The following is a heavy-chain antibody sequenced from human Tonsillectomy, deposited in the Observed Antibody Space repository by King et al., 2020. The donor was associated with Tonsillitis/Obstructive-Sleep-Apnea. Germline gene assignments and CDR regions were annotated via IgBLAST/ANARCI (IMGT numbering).Heavy chain of an antibody. D-gene: IGHD3-10*01. CDR1: GGSISSYY. J-gene: IGHJ6*02. CDR3: ARYSYGPYYYYGMDV. V-gene: IGHV4-59*08. CDR2: IYYSGST. Sequence: QLQESGPGLVKPSETLSLTCTVSGGSISSYYWSWIWQPPGKGLEWIGYIYYSGSTNYNPSLKSRVTISVDTSKNQFSLKLSSVTAADTAVYYCARYSYGPYYYYGMDVWGQGTTVTVSS.